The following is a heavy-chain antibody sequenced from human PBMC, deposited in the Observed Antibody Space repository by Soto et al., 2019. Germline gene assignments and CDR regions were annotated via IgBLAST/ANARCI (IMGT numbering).Heavy chain of an antibody. J-gene: IGHJ4*02. Sequence: SETLSLTCAVSGGSISSGGYSWSWIRQPPGKGLEWIGYIYHSGSTYYNPSLKSRVTISVDRSKNQFSLKLSSVTAADTAVYYCARVSISELWSHFDYWGQGTLVTVSS. CDR2: IYHSGST. V-gene: IGHV4-30-2*01. CDR3: ARVSISELWSHFDY. CDR1: GGSISSGGYS. D-gene: IGHD5-18*01.